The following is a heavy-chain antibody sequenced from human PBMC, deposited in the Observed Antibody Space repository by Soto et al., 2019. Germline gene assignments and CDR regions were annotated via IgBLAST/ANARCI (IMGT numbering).Heavy chain of an antibody. D-gene: IGHD2-15*01. Sequence: QVQRVQSGAEVKKPGSSVKVSCKASGGAFSDYAFSWVRQAPGQGLEWLGGIMPIFRAPDYAQKCQGRVTITADEFKRTAYMEMNSLRSEDTAVYYCASWLKGPDIGNYYYGMDVWGQGTTVTVS. V-gene: IGHV1-69*12. J-gene: IGHJ6*02. CDR1: GGAFSDYA. CDR3: ASWLKGPDIGNYYYGMDV. CDR2: IMPIFRAP.